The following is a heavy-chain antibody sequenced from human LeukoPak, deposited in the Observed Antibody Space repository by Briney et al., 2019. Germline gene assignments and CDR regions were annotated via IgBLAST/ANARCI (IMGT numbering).Heavy chain of an antibody. Sequence: SETLSLTCAVYGGSFSNYYWSWIRQPPGKGLEWIGYIYYSGSTNYNPSLKSRVTISVDTSKNQFSLKLSSVTAADTAVYYCARVGDYGRKYYFDYWGQGTLVTVSS. CDR2: IYYSGST. V-gene: IGHV4-59*01. CDR1: GGSFSNYY. D-gene: IGHD4-17*01. J-gene: IGHJ4*02. CDR3: ARVGDYGRKYYFDY.